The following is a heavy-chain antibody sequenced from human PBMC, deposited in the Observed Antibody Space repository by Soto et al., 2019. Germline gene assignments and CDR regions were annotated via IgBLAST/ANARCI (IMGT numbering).Heavy chain of an antibody. J-gene: IGHJ5*02. D-gene: IGHD3-10*01. Sequence: VASVKVSCKVSGYTLTELSMHWVRQAPGKGLEWMGGFDPEDGETIYAQKFQGRVTMTEDTSTDTAYMELSSLRSEDTAVYYCATALPDYYGSGSYYNPVGPWGQGTLVTVSS. V-gene: IGHV1-24*01. CDR3: ATALPDYYGSGSYYNPVGP. CDR1: GYTLTELS. CDR2: FDPEDGET.